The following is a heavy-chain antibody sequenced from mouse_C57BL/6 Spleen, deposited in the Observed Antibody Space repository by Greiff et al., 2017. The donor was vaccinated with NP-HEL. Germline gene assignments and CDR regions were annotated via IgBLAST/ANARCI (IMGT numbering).Heavy chain of an antibody. D-gene: IGHD2-3*01. CDR2: INPSNGGT. V-gene: IGHV1-53*01. CDR3: ARRYDGYYDYAMDY. J-gene: IGHJ4*01. Sequence: QVQLQQPGTELVKPGASGYTFTSYWMHWVKQRPGQGLEWIGNINPSNGGTNYNEKFKSKATLTVDKSSSTAYMQLSSLTSEDSAVYYCARRYDGYYDYAMDYWGQGTSVTVSS. CDR1: GYTFTSYW.